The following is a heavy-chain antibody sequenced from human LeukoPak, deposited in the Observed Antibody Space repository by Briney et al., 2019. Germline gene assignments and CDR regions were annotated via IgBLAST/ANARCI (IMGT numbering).Heavy chain of an antibody. V-gene: IGHV4-31*03. J-gene: IGHJ4*02. Sequence: SETLSLTCTVSGGSIGSGGYYWSWIRQHPGKGLEWIGYIYYSGSTYYNPSLKSRVTISVDTSKNQFSLKLSSVTAADTAVYYCARGSSGWYLRSAFDYWGQGTLVTVSS. CDR1: GGSIGSGGYY. CDR3: ARGSSGWYLRSAFDY. D-gene: IGHD6-19*01. CDR2: IYYSGST.